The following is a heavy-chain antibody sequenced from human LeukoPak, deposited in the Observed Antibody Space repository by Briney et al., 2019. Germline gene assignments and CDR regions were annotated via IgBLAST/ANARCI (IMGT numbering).Heavy chain of an antibody. V-gene: IGHV4-59*01. CDR1: GRSISSYY. Sequence: PSETLSLTCTVSGRSISSYYWSWIRHPPGKGLEWIGYIYYSGSTNYNPSLKSRVTISVDTSKNQFSLKLSSVTAADTAVYYCARVVVDYDFKLGAFDIWGQGTMVTVSS. J-gene: IGHJ3*02. CDR2: IYYSGST. CDR3: ARVVVDYDFKLGAFDI. D-gene: IGHD3-3*01.